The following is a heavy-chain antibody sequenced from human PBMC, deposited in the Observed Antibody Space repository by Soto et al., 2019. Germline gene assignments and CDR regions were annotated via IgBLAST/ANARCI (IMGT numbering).Heavy chain of an antibody. V-gene: IGHV3-23*01. D-gene: IGHD6-19*01. J-gene: IGHJ4*02. Sequence: GGSLRLSCAASGFTFSSYAMSWVRQAPGKGLEWVSAISGSGGRTYYADSVKGRFTISRDNSKNTLYLQMNSLRAEDTAVYYCAKVNGMEWLVPFGSDRTPYYFDYWGQGTLVTVS. CDR3: AKVNGMEWLVPFGSDRTPYYFDY. CDR1: GFTFSSYA. CDR2: ISGSGGRT.